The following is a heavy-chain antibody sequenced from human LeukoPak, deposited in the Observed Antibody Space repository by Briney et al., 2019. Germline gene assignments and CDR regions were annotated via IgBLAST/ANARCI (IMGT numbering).Heavy chain of an antibody. V-gene: IGHV3-74*01. J-gene: IGHJ4*02. CDR3: ARSAVGSHLYDY. CDR2: INTDGSST. CDR1: GFTFSSYW. Sequence: GGSLRLSCAASGFTFSSYWMHRVRQAPGKGLVWVSRINTDGSSTSCADSVKGRFTISRDNANNTLYLQMNSLRAEDTAVYYCARSAVGSHLYDYWGQGTLVTVSS. D-gene: IGHD3-16*01.